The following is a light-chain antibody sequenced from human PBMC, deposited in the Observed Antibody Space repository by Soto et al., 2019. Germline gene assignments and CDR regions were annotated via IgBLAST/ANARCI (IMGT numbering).Light chain of an antibody. CDR1: QSVLYSSNNKNY. CDR3: QQDYSTPIT. V-gene: IGKV4-1*01. Sequence: DIVMTQSPDSLAVSLGERATINCKSSQSVLYSSNNKNYLAWYQQKPGQPPKLLIYWASTRESGVPDRFSGSGSGTDFPLTISRLQAEDVAVYYCQQDYSTPITFGQGTRLEIK. J-gene: IGKJ5*01. CDR2: WAS.